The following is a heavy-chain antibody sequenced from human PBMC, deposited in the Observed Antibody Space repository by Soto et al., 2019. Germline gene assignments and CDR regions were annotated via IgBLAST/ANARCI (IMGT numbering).Heavy chain of an antibody. CDR1: YW. D-gene: IGHD6-6*01. V-gene: IGHV5-51*01. Sequence: YWIGWVRQMPVKGLEWMGIIYPGGSDTRYSPPFQGQVTISADKSISTAYLQWSSLKASDTAMYYCARLCSIAAQGVGWFDPWGQGTLVTVSS. CDR3: ARLCSIAAQGVGWFDP. J-gene: IGHJ5*02. CDR2: IYPGGSDT.